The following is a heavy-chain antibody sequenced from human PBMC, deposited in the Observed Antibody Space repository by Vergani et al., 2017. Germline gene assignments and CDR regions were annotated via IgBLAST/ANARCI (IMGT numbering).Heavy chain of an antibody. V-gene: IGHV3-48*01. J-gene: IGHJ4*02. Sequence: EVQLVESGGGLVQPGGSLRLSCAASGFTFSSYSMNWVRQAPGKGLEWVSYISSSSSTIYYADSVKGRFTVTRDNSKDILYLQMNSLRSEDTALYSCAKYLRDSTDRLPNSWGPGTLVIVSS. CDR2: ISSSSSTI. CDR1: GFTFSSYS. D-gene: IGHD2-21*02. CDR3: AKYLRDSTDRLPNS.